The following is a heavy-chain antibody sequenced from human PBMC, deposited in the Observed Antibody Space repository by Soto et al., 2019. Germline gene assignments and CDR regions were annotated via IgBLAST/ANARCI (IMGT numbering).Heavy chain of an antibody. D-gene: IGHD3-10*01. CDR3: AKADSGSGSYSNPIYRWPQFDY. Sequence: ASVKVSCKASGYTFTSYGISWVRQAPGQGLEWMGWINPSDGNRNFAQKFEDRVTMTTATSTNTVFLELRSLKSDDTAVYYCAKADSGSGSYSNPIYRWPQFDYWGQGTLVTVSS. V-gene: IGHV1-18*01. CDR2: INPSDGNR. J-gene: IGHJ4*02. CDR1: GYTFTSYG.